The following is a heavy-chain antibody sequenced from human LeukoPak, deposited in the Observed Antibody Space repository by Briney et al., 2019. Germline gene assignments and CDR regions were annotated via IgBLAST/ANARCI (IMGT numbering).Heavy chain of an antibody. CDR3: AKVLSPSKYSSSSVDYFDY. CDR2: ISWDGGST. D-gene: IGHD6-6*01. Sequence: GGSLRLSCAASGFTFDDYTMHWVRQAPGKGLEWVSLISWDGGSTYYADSVEGRFTISRDNSNNSLYLQMNSLRTEDTALYYCAKVLSPSKYSSSSVDYFDYWGQGTLVTVSS. V-gene: IGHV3-43*01. J-gene: IGHJ4*02. CDR1: GFTFDDYT.